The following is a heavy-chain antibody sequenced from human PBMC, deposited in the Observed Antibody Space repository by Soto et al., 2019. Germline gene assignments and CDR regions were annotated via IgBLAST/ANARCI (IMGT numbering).Heavy chain of an antibody. D-gene: IGHD4-4*01. CDR2: INPNIGGT. CDR1: GYTFTGYY. V-gene: IGHV1-2*04. J-gene: IGHJ5*02. CDR3: AGDPDSHYNDSHASSYP. Sequence: ASVKVSCKASGYTFTGYYMHWVRQAPGQGLEWMGWINPNIGGTNYAQKFQGWVTMTRDTSISTAYMELTGLRSDDTAVYYCAGDPDSHYNDSHASSYPWGQGTLVTVSS.